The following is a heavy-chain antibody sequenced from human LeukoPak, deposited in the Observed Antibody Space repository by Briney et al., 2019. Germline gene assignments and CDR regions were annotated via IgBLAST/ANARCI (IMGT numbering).Heavy chain of an antibody. CDR1: GYTFTSYG. J-gene: IGHJ4*02. CDR3: ARESGVGTSYSIS. Sequence: AASVKVSCKASGYTFTSYGISWVRQAPGQGLEWMGWISAYNGNTNYAQKPQGRVTMTTDTSTSTAYMQLRSLRSDDTAVYYCARESGVGTSYSISWGQGTLVTVSS. D-gene: IGHD2-2*01. CDR2: ISAYNGNT. V-gene: IGHV1-18*01.